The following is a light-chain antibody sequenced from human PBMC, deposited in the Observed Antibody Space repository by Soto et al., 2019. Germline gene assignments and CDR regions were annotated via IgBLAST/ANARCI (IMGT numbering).Light chain of an antibody. V-gene: IGLV2-23*02. J-gene: IGLJ3*02. Sequence: QSALTQPASVSGSPGQSITISCSGTNSDVGTYNLVSWYQQHPAKAPKLLIYDVDKRPSGVPNRFSGSKSGNTASLTISGLQAEDEADDYCCSYAGSGQAWVFGGGTKLTVL. CDR3: CSYAGSGQAWV. CDR1: NSDVGTYNL. CDR2: DVD.